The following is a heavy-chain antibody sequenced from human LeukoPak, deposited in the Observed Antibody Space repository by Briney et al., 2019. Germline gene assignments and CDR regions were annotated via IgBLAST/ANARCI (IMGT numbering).Heavy chain of an antibody. D-gene: IGHD5-12*01. CDR3: ARGGGYSGYDLDAFDI. J-gene: IGHJ3*02. CDR2: ISSSSTYI. CDR1: GFTFSRDS. V-gene: IGHV3-21*01. Sequence: GGFLRLSCAASGFTFSRDSMNWVRQAPGKGLEWVSSISSSSTYIYYADSVKGRFTISRDNAKNSLHLQMNSLRADDTAVYYCARGGGYSGYDLDAFDIWGQGTMVTVSS.